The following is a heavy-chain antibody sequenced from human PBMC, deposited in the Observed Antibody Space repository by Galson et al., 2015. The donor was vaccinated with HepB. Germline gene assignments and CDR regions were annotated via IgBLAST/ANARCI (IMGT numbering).Heavy chain of an antibody. CDR3: ATLPSMLRGLVDP. D-gene: IGHD3-10*01. Sequence: ETLSLTCTVSGGSITSSHHYWGWIRQPPGKGLEWVGSIYYSGSTYNNPSLKSQLTMSVDTSKNQFSLNLTSVTTADTAVYFCATLPSMLRGLVDPWGQGTLVTVSS. V-gene: IGHV4-39*01. CDR1: GGSITSSHHY. CDR2: IYYSGST. J-gene: IGHJ5*02.